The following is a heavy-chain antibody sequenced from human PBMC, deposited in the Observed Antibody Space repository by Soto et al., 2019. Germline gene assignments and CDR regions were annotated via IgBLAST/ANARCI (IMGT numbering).Heavy chain of an antibody. J-gene: IGHJ3*02. V-gene: IGHV4-59*08. CDR2: IYYSGST. CDR3: AGRPDYGNAFDI. Sequence: PEERLPLTCTVSGGSNSSYYWNWDRQPPGKGLEWIGYIYYSGSTNYNPSLKSRVTISVDTSKNQFSLRLSSVTAADTAMYAYAGRPDYGNAFDIWGHGTMDTVSS. CDR1: GGSNSSYY. D-gene: IGHD3-16*01.